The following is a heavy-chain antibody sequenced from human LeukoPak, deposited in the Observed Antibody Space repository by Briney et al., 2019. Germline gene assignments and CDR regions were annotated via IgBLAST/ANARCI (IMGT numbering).Heavy chain of an antibody. J-gene: IGHJ1*01. CDR2: ISSNGGST. V-gene: IGHV3-64D*06. CDR3: VKDPHCSTTGCYEHFQH. D-gene: IGHD2-2*01. Sequence: GGSLRLSCSASGFTFNSYAVHWVRQAPGKGLEYVSAISSNGGSTYYADSVKGRFTISRVNSKNTLYLQMSGLRPEDTAVYYCVKDPHCSTTGCYEHFQHWGQGTLVTVSS. CDR1: GFTFNSYA.